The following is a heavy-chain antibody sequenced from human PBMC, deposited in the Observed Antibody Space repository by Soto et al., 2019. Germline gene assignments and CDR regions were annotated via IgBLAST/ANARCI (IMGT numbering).Heavy chain of an antibody. V-gene: IGHV3-33*01. D-gene: IGHD2-15*01. Sequence: GGSLSLSCAASGFTFSNYGMHWVRQAPGKGLEWVAVIWYDGSNKYYADSVKGRFTISRDNSKNTLDLQMNSLRAEDTAVYYCARDCSGGSCYPDSWGQGALVTVSS. CDR3: ARDCSGGSCYPDS. J-gene: IGHJ4*02. CDR2: IWYDGSNK. CDR1: GFTFSNYG.